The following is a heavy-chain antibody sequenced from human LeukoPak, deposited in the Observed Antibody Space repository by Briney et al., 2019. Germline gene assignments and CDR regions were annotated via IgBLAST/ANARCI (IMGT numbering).Heavy chain of an antibody. CDR2: ISSDVRST. CDR1: GFTFRNYW. CDR3: ARDSFDYQYYYGMDV. Sequence: PGGSLRLSCAASGFTFRNYWMHWVRQAPGKGLVWVSRISSDVRSTSYADSVKGRFTVSRDNAKNTLYLQMNSLGAEDTAVYYCARDSFDYQYYYGMDVWGQGTTVTVSS. J-gene: IGHJ6*02. V-gene: IGHV3-74*01.